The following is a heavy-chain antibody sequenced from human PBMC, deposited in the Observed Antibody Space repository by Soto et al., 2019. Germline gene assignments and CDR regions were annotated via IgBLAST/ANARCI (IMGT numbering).Heavy chain of an antibody. V-gene: IGHV3-23*01. J-gene: IGHJ5*02. Sequence: GGSLRLSCAASGFTFSSNAMSWVRQAPGKGLEWVSAISGSGGSTYYADSVKGRFTISRDNSKNTLYLQMNSLRAEDTAVYYCAKSGLVAAAGSWYNWFDPWGQGTLVTVSS. D-gene: IGHD6-13*01. CDR1: GFTFSSNA. CDR3: AKSGLVAAAGSWYNWFDP. CDR2: ISGSGGST.